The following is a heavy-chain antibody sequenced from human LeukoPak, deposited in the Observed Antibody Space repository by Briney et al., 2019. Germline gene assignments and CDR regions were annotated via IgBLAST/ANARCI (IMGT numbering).Heavy chain of an antibody. CDR1: GGSIRSGDYS. CDR3: ATDRARGGDSFDY. Sequence: PSETLPLTCTVSGGSIRSGDYSWSWIRQPPGKGLEWIGYIYYSGSTYYNPSLKSRVTISGDTSKNQFSLNLSSVTAADTAVYYCATDRARGGDSFDYWGQGTLVTVSS. J-gene: IGHJ4*02. CDR2: IYYSGST. V-gene: IGHV4-30-4*01. D-gene: IGHD3-10*01.